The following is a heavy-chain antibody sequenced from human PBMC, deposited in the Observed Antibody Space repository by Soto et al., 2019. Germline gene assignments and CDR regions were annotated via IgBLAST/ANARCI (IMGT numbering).Heavy chain of an antibody. V-gene: IGHV1-18*01. CDR3: AREGVAPYYYYGMDV. Sequence: XXVKVSCKTSGGTFSSYAISWVRRAPGQRLEWMGWISTYNGDTNYAQTFQGRVTMTTDTSTSTVHMEVRSLRSDDTAVYYCAREGVAPYYYYGMDVWGQGTPVTVSS. CDR1: GGTFSSYA. CDR2: ISTYNGDT. D-gene: IGHD5-12*01. J-gene: IGHJ6*02.